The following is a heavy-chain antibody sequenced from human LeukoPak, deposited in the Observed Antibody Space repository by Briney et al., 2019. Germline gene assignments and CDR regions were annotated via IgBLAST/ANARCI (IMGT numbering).Heavy chain of an antibody. J-gene: IGHJ4*02. Sequence: GGPLRLSCAGSGFTFSSYGMHWVRQAPGKGLEWVAVIWYDGSNKYYADSVKGRFTISRDNSKNTLYLQMNSLRAEDTAVYYCARDQESSGWYAEYYFDYWGQGTLVTVSS. CDR2: IWYDGSNK. CDR3: ARDQESSGWYAEYYFDY. V-gene: IGHV3-33*08. CDR1: GFTFSSYG. D-gene: IGHD6-19*01.